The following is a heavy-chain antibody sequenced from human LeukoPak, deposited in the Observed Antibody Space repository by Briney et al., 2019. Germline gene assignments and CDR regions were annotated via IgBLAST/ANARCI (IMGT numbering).Heavy chain of an antibody. V-gene: IGHV3-23*01. CDR1: GFTFIRHA. CDR3: TKGSAITPLAWFDP. Sequence: GGSLRLSCAASGFTFIRHAMRWPRQAPGRALECGPCVGGGGSSTYYADSVKGWLTVSRDNSKNTLFLQMNSLRAEDTAVYYCTKGSAITPLAWFDPWGQGTLVTVSS. J-gene: IGHJ5*02. D-gene: IGHD5/OR15-5a*01. CDR2: VGGGGSST.